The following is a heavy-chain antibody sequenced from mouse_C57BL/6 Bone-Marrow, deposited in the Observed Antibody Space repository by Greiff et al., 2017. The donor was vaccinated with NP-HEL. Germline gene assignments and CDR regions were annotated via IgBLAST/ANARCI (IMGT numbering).Heavy chain of an antibody. CDR1: GFTFSSYG. CDR2: ISSGGSYT. J-gene: IGHJ1*03. V-gene: IGHV5-6*02. Sequence: DVMLVESGGDLVKPGGSLKLSCAASGFTFSSYGMSWVRQTPDKRLEWVATISSGGSYTYYPDSVKGRFTISRDNAKNTLYLQMSSLKSEDTAMYYCARCGWLLLWYFDVWGTGTTVTVSS. D-gene: IGHD2-3*01. CDR3: ARCGWLLLWYFDV.